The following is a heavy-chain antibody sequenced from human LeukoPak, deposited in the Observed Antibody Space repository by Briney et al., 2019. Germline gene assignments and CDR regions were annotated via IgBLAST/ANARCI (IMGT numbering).Heavy chain of an antibody. V-gene: IGHV3-21*01. CDR3: ARGHYDVLAASYKWTPDY. Sequence: GGSLRLSCVASGFTFTSHWMHWVRQAPGKGLEWVSSITSGGDYIYYADSVKGRFTTSRDNAKNSLSLQLNSLRVEDTAVYYCARGHYDVLAASYKWTPDYWGQGTLVTVSS. J-gene: IGHJ4*02. CDR1: GFTFTSHW. D-gene: IGHD3-9*01. CDR2: ITSGGDYI.